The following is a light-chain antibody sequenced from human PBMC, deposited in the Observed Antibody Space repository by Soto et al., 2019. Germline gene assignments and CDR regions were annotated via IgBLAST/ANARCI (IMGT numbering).Light chain of an antibody. CDR2: DAS. CDR1: QGISSY. Sequence: DIQLTQSPSLLSSSVGDRVTLTCRASQGISSYLAWYQQKPGKAPKLLIYDASTLERGVPSRFSGSGSGTEFTLTISSLQPEDFATYYCQQLNGYLALTFGGGTTVEIK. CDR3: QQLNGYLALT. J-gene: IGKJ4*01. V-gene: IGKV1-9*01.